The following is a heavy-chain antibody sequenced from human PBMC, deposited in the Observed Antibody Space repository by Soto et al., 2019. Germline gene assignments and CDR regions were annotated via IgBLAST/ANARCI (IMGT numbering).Heavy chain of an antibody. D-gene: IGHD6-13*01. CDR1: GFTFSSYG. V-gene: IGHV3-33*01. CDR2: IWYDGSNK. CDR3: AREGGDSSSWGFSWFDP. Sequence: QVQLVESGGGVVQPGRSLRLSCAASGFTFSSYGMHWVRQAPGKGLEWVAVIWYDGSNKYYADSVKGRFTISRDNSKNTLYLQMNSLRAEDTAVYYCAREGGDSSSWGFSWFDPWGQGTLVTVSS. J-gene: IGHJ5*02.